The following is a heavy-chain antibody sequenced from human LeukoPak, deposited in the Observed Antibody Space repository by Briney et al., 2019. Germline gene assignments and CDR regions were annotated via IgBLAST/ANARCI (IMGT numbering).Heavy chain of an antibody. D-gene: IGHD6-19*01. CDR2: ISSSSSTI. Sequence: GGSLRLSCGASGFTFSTYAMNWVRQAPGKGLEWVSYISSSSSTIYYADSVKGRFTISRDNAKNSLYLQMNSLRAEDTAAYYCARQAGSGWYNCWGQGTLVTVSS. CDR3: ARQAGSGWYNC. J-gene: IGHJ4*02. V-gene: IGHV3-48*01. CDR1: GFTFSTYA.